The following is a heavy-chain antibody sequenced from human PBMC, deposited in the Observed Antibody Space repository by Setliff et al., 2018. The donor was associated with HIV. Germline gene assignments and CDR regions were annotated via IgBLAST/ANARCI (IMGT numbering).Heavy chain of an antibody. CDR3: ARARGGCSGGSCPAHHYYYYMDV. D-gene: IGHD2-15*01. V-gene: IGHV4-39*01. CDR2: FYYNGDS. J-gene: IGHJ6*03. CDR1: GDSVNDRSYF. Sequence: SETLSLTCTVSGDSVNDRSYFWGWIRQPPGKGLEWIGTFYYNGDSRYNPSLKSRVTISVDTSKNQFSLNLDSVAAADTAVYYCARARGGCSGGSCPAHHYYYYMDVWGKGTTVTVS.